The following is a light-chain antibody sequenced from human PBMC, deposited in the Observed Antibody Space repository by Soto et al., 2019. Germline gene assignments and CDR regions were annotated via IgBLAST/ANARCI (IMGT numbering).Light chain of an antibody. J-gene: IGKJ5*01. CDR1: QDIAIY. CDR2: AAS. CDR3: QQLKSNLIT. V-gene: IGKV1-9*01. Sequence: IQLTQSPSSLSASVGDRVTITCRASQDIAIYLAWYQQKPGKAPKLLIYAASTLQSGVPSRFSGSGSGTEFTLTISSLQPEDFATYYCQQLKSNLITFGQGTRLEIK.